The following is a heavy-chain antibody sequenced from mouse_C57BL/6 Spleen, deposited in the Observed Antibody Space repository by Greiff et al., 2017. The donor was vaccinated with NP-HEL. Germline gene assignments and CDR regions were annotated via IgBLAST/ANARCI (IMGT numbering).Heavy chain of an antibody. CDR2: ISSGGSYT. CDR1: GFTFSSYG. Sequence: EVQLVESGGDLVKPGGSLKLSCAASGFTFSSYGMSWVRQTPDKRLEWVATISSGGSYTYYPDSVKGRFTISRDNAKNTLYLQMSSLKSEDTAMYYCARHCYGSSYWYFDVWGTGTTVTVSS. J-gene: IGHJ1*03. D-gene: IGHD1-1*01. V-gene: IGHV5-6*01. CDR3: ARHCYGSSYWYFDV.